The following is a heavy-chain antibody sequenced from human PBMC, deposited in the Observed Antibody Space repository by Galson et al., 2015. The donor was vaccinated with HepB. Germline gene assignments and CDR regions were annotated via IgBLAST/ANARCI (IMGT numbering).Heavy chain of an antibody. CDR1: GYTFTNYG. V-gene: IGHV1-18*01. CDR3: ARDPSNTSGWQQYFDY. Sequence: SVKVSCKASGYTFTNYGISWVRQAPGQGLEWMGWISAYNGDTNYAQKFQGRVTMTTDTSTSTAYMELRSLRSDDTAVFYCARDPSNTSGWQQYFDYWGQGTLPTVSS. CDR2: ISAYNGDT. D-gene: IGHD6-19*01. J-gene: IGHJ4*02.